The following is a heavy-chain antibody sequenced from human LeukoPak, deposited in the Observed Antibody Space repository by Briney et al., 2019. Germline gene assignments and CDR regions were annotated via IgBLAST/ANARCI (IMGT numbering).Heavy chain of an antibody. J-gene: IGHJ4*02. Sequence: GGSLRLSCAASGFTVSSDYMSWVRQAPGKGLEWVSVIYSGGSTYYADSVKGRFTISRDNSKNTLYLQMNSLRAEDTAVYYCARLLLRVFDYWGQGTLVTVSS. CDR2: IYSGGST. CDR3: ARLLLRVFDY. CDR1: GFTVSSDY. D-gene: IGHD3-3*01. V-gene: IGHV3-53*01.